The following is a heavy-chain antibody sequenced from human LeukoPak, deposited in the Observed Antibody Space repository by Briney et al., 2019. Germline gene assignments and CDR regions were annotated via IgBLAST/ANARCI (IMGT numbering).Heavy chain of an antibody. CDR1: GGSISSSSYY. Sequence: SETLSLTCTVSGGSISSSSYYWGWIRQPPGKGLEWIGSIYYSGSTYYNPSLKSRVTISVDTSKNQFSLKLSSVTAADTAVYYCARWEVTAGFGYWGQGTLVTVSP. CDR3: ARWEVTAGFGY. J-gene: IGHJ4*02. CDR2: IYYSGST. V-gene: IGHV4-39*01. D-gene: IGHD1-14*01.